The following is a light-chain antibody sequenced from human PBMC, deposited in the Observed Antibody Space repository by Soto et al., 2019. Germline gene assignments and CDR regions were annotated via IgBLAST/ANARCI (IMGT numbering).Light chain of an antibody. CDR3: QQSYSTPYT. Sequence: DIQMTQSPSSLSASVGDRVTITCRASQSISSYLNWYQQQPGKAPNLLIYAASSLQGGVPSRFSSSGSGTDFALTISSLQPEDFATYYYQQSYSTPYTFGQGTKLEIK. J-gene: IGKJ2*01. V-gene: IGKV1-39*01. CDR2: AAS. CDR1: QSISSY.